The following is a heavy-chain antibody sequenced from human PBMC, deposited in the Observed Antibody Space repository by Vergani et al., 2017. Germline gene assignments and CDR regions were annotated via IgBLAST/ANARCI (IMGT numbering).Heavy chain of an antibody. D-gene: IGHD6-13*01. CDR2: IYYSGST. CDR1: GGSISSYY. V-gene: IGHV4-59*01. CDR3: ARAREYSSSWYRNYYYYYYMDV. Sequence: QVQLQESGPGLVKPSETLSLTCTVSGGSISSYYWSCIRQPPGKGLEWIGYIYYSGSTNYNPSLKSRVTISVDTSKNQFSLKLSSVTAADTAVYYCARAREYSSSWYRNYYYYYYMDVWGKGTTVTVSS. J-gene: IGHJ6*03.